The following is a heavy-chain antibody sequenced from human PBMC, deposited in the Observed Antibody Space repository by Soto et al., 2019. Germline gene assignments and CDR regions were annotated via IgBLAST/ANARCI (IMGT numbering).Heavy chain of an antibody. CDR2: INPAGGST. D-gene: IGHD3-9*01. Sequence: QVQLVQSGAEEKQPGGSVKVSCKAYGYSFSNNYVVWVRQAPGQGLEWMGVINPAGGSTSYAQKFQDRVTMTRDMSTSTVYLDLISLRSDDTAVFYCGRLFGTYYDPLTGLWGGHFDFWGQGTQVTVAS. J-gene: IGHJ4*02. CDR3: GRLFGTYYDPLTGLWGGHFDF. CDR1: GYSFSNNY. V-gene: IGHV1-46*01.